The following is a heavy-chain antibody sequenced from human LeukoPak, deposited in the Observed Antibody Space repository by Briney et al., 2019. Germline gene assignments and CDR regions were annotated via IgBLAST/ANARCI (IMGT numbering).Heavy chain of an antibody. Sequence: GGSLRLSCAASGFTFSSYAMSWVRQAPGRGLKWVSTINDNGAGTYYADSVKGRFTISRDNSYNTVSLQMNSLRDEDTAVYYCAKDYVSGDGYWDFDYWGQGTLVTVSS. V-gene: IGHV3-23*01. J-gene: IGHJ4*02. CDR2: INDNGAGT. CDR3: AKDYVSGDGYWDFDY. CDR1: GFTFSSYA. D-gene: IGHD5-24*01.